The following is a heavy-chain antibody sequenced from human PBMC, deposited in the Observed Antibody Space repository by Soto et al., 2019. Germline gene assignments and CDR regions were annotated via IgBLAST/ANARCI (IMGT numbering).Heavy chain of an antibody. CDR3: VRGGATFDC. CDR1: GFTFSDYW. Sequence: GGSLRLSCTASGFTFSDYWMSWVRQAPGKGLEWLANIKVDGSDKNYVGSVKGRFTISRDNAKNSLYLQMNSLRAEDTAVFYCVRGGATFDCRGQGTMVTVSS. J-gene: IGHJ3*01. V-gene: IGHV3-7*01. CDR2: IKVDGSDK.